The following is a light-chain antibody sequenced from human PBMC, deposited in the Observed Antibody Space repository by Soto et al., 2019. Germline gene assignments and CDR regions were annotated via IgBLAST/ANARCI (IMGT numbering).Light chain of an antibody. CDR2: DVS. Sequence: QSVLTQPRSVSGSPGQSVTISCTGTSSDIGNYNYVSWYQQHPGKAPKLIIYDVSKRPSGVPDRFSGSKSGNTASLTISGLQAEDEADYYCCSYVRSFILGVLGGGTKLTVL. V-gene: IGLV2-11*01. J-gene: IGLJ2*01. CDR1: SSDIGNYNY. CDR3: CSYVRSFILGV.